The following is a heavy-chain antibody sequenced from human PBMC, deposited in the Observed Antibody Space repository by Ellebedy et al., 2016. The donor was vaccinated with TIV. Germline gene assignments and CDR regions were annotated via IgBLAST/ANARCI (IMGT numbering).Heavy chain of an antibody. J-gene: IGHJ4*02. Sequence: GGSLRLXCAASGLTVSSYYMSWVRQAPGKGLEWVSVIYSGGSTYYADSVKGRFTISRDNSKNTLYLQMNSLRAEDTAVYYCAKQPRESYLIYFDYWGQGTLVTVSS. CDR1: GLTVSSYY. CDR3: AKQPRESYLIYFDY. D-gene: IGHD1-26*01. V-gene: IGHV3-53*01. CDR2: IYSGGST.